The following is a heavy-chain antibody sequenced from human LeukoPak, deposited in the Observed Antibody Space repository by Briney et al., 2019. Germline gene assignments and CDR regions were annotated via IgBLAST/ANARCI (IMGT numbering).Heavy chain of an antibody. J-gene: IGHJ4*02. CDR1: GYSFTDFY. V-gene: IGHV1-2*02. D-gene: IGHD2-21*01. CDR3: ARGPIVGNDF. Sequence: ASVKLSCKASGYSFTDFYMHWVRQAPGQGLEWMGWINPDTGDTNYVQNFQGRVTMTRDTSISTVYMELSRLTSGDTAVYYCARGPIVGNDFWGQGTPVTVSS. CDR2: INPDTGDT.